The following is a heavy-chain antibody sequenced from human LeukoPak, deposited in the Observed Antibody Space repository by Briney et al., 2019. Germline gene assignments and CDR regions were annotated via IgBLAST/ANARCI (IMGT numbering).Heavy chain of an antibody. CDR2: IRSKAYGGTT. V-gene: IGHV3-49*04. Sequence: PGRSLRLSCTASGFTFGDYAMSWVRQAPGKGLECVGFIRSKAYGGTTEYAASVKGRFTISRDDSKSIAYLQMNSLKTEDTAVYYCTGLYYFDASALGYWGQGNLVTVSS. J-gene: IGHJ4*02. CDR1: GFTFGDYA. CDR3: TGLYYFDASALGY. D-gene: IGHD3-22*01.